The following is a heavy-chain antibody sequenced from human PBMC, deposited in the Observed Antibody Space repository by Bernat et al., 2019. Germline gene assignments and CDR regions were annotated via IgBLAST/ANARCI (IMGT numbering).Heavy chain of an antibody. V-gene: IGHV1-18*04. Sequence: QVQLVQSGAEVKKPGASVKVSCKASGYTFTSYGISWVRQAPGQGLEWMGWISTYNGNTNYAQKLKGRVTMTTDTSTSTAYMELRSLRSDDTAVYYCARTPGRQLVRVNWFDPWGQGTLVTVSS. J-gene: IGHJ5*02. CDR1: GYTFTSYG. CDR2: ISTYNGNT. CDR3: ARTPGRQLVRVNWFDP. D-gene: IGHD6-13*01.